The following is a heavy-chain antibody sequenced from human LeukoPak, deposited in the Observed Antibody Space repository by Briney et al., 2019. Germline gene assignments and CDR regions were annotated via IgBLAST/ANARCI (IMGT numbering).Heavy chain of an antibody. D-gene: IGHD2-21*02. V-gene: IGHV4-59*08. CDR3: ARLVTATHYYYYGMDV. CDR1: GGSFSGYY. J-gene: IGHJ6*02. Sequence: SETLSLTCAVYGGSFSGYYWSWIRQPPGKGLEWIGYIYYSGSTNYNPSLKSRVTISVDTSKNQFSLKLSSVTAADTAVYYCARLVTATHYYYYGMDVWGQGTTVTVSS. CDR2: IYYSGST.